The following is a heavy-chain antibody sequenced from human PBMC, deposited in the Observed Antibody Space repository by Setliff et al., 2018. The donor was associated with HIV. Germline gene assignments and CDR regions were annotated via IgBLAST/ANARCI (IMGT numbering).Heavy chain of an antibody. CDR1: GFTFSNYN. Sequence: GGSMRLSCAASGFTFSNYNMNWVRQAPGKGLEWVSSSSYDSRFIYHADSMKGRFTISRDNAKKLVYLQMNSLRAEETAIYYCARDRASSGYYARFDRWGQGTLVTVSS. CDR3: ARDRASSGYYARFDR. CDR2: SSYDSRFI. D-gene: IGHD3-22*01. V-gene: IGHV3-21*01. J-gene: IGHJ4*02.